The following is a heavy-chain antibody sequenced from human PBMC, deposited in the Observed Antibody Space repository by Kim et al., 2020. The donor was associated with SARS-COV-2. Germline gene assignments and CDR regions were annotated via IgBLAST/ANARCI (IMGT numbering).Heavy chain of an antibody. CDR1: GFIFNTYA. D-gene: IGHD6-13*01. CDR3: ARDGGSAAPGTLDN. Sequence: GGSLRLSCGASGFIFNTYAMHWVRQAPGKGLEWVSVVSRDGTYQHYADSVKGRFTMSRDNSKNTLYLQMKSLRAEDTALYYCARDGGSAAPGTLDNWGQGTLVIVSS. J-gene: IGHJ4*02. CDR2: VSRDGTYQ. V-gene: IGHV3-30-3*01.